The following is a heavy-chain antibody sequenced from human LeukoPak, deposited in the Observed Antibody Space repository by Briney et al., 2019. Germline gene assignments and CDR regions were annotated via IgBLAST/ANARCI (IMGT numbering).Heavy chain of an antibody. CDR3: ASKKLDIVVVPAALFDY. J-gene: IGHJ4*02. V-gene: IGHV4-34*01. CDR1: GGSFSGYY. Sequence: SETLSLTCAVYGGSFSGYYWSWIRQPPGKGLEWIGEINHSGSTNYNPSLKSRVTISVDTSKNQFSLKLSSVTAADTAVYYCASKKLDIVVVPAALFDYWGQGTLVTVSS. CDR2: INHSGST. D-gene: IGHD2-2*01.